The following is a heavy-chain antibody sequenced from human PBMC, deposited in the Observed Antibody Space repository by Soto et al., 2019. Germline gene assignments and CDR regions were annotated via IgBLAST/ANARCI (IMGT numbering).Heavy chain of an antibody. CDR3: ARGFGDDYVWGSYRRFYFDY. CDR1: GGSFSGYY. D-gene: IGHD3-16*02. V-gene: IGHV4-34*01. CDR2: INHSGST. J-gene: IGHJ4*02. Sequence: SETLSLTCAVYGGSFSGYYWSWIRQPPGKGLEWIGEINHSGSTNYNPSLKSRVTISVDTSKNQFSLKLSSVTAADTAVYYCARGFGDDYVWGSYRRFYFDYWGQGTLVTVSS.